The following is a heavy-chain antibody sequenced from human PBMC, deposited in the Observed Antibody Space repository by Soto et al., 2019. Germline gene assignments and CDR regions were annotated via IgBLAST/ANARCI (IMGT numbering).Heavy chain of an antibody. CDR1: GFSLSNARMG. J-gene: IGHJ3*02. CDR2: IFSNDEK. D-gene: IGHD4-17*01. V-gene: IGHV2-26*01. Sequence: SGPTLVNPTETLTLTCTVSGFSLSNARMGVSWIRQPPGKALEWLAHIFSNDEKSYSTSLKSRLTISKDTSKSQVVLTMTNMDPVDTATYYCARIERGATVVTPTHDAFDIWGQGTMVTVSS. CDR3: ARIERGATVVTPTHDAFDI.